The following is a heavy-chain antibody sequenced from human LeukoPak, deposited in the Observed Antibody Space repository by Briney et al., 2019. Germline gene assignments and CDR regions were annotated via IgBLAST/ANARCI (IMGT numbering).Heavy chain of an antibody. CDR3: ARNEPDSSGYYYALDY. Sequence: PSETLSLTCTVSGGSISSGDYYWSWIRQPPGKGLEWIGYIYYSGSTYYNPSLKSRVTISVDTSKNQFSLKLSPVTAADTAVYYCARNEPDSSGYYYALDYWGQGTLVTVSS. D-gene: IGHD3-22*01. CDR1: GGSISSGDYY. CDR2: IYYSGST. V-gene: IGHV4-30-4*02. J-gene: IGHJ4*02.